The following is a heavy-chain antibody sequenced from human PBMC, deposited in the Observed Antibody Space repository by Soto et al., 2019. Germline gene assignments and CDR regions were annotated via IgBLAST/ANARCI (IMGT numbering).Heavy chain of an antibody. CDR2: INPSGGST. J-gene: IGHJ4*02. Sequence: ASVKVSCKASGYTFTSYYMHWVRQAPGQGLEWMGIINPSGGSTSYAQKFQGRVTMTRDTSKSQFSLKLNSVTAADSAVYFCGRLEGLATISYYFDFWGQGALVTVSS. V-gene: IGHV1-46*01. CDR3: GRLEGLATISYYFDF. D-gene: IGHD3-9*01. CDR1: GYTFTSYY.